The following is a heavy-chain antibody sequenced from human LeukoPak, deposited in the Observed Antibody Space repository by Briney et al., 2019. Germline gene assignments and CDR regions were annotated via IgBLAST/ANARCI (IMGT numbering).Heavy chain of an antibody. CDR3: AKGVYSSGWYGWFDY. V-gene: IGHV3-23*01. Sequence: QPGGSLRLSCAASGFTFSSYAMSWVRQAPGKGREWVSAISGSGGSTYYADSVKGRFTISRDNSKNTLYLQMNSLRAEDTAVYYCAKGVYSSGWYGWFDYWGQGTLVTVSS. CDR2: ISGSGGST. D-gene: IGHD6-19*01. J-gene: IGHJ4*02. CDR1: GFTFSSYA.